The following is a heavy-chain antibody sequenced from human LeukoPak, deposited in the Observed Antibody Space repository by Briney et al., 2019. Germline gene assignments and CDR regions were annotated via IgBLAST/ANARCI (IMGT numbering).Heavy chain of an antibody. Sequence: PGGSLRLSCAASGFTFSSYAMSWVRQAPGKGLEWVSAISGSGGSTYYADSVKGRFTISRDNSKNTLYLQMNSLRAEDTAVYYCAKDHCSSTSCYFGFPGGIIKDYYYGMDVWGQGTTVTVSS. CDR1: GFTFSSYA. J-gene: IGHJ6*02. CDR3: AKDHCSSTSCYFGFPGGIIKDYYYGMDV. CDR2: ISGSGGST. D-gene: IGHD2-2*01. V-gene: IGHV3-23*01.